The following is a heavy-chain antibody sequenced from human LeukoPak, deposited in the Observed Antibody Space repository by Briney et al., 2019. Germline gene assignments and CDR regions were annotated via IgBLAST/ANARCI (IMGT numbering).Heavy chain of an antibody. J-gene: IGHJ5*02. CDR2: INHSGST. CDR1: GDSISSGDYY. D-gene: IGHD1-1*01. Sequence: SSETLSLTCTVSGDSISSGDYYWSWIRQPPGKGLEWIGEINHSGSTNYNPSLKSRVTISVDTSKNQFSLKLSSVTAADTAVYYCARGRYARNNWFDPWGQGTLVTVSS. CDR3: ARGRYARNNWFDP. V-gene: IGHV4-39*07.